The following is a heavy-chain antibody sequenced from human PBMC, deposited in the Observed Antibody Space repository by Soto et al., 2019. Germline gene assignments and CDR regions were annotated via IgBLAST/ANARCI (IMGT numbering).Heavy chain of an antibody. J-gene: IGHJ6*02. CDR2: IIPILGIA. CDR3: ARDQRVARGGQIYYGMDV. V-gene: IGHV1-69*08. D-gene: IGHD3-16*01. Sequence: QVQLVQSGAEVKKPGSSVKVSCKASGGTFSTYTISWVRQAPGQGLEWMGRIIPILGIANFAQRFQGRVTITADKSTSPASMEQSSLRSEDTAVYYCARDQRVARGGQIYYGMDVWGQGTTVTVSS. CDR1: GGTFSTYT.